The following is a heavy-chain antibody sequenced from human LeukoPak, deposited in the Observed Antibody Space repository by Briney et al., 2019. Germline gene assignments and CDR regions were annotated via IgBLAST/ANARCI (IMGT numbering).Heavy chain of an antibody. CDR2: IYYSGST. CDR1: GGSISSSSYY. Sequence: SETLSLTCTVSGGSISSSSYYWGWIRQPPGTGLEWIGSIYYSGSTYYNPSLKSRVTISVDTSKNQFSLKLSSVTAADTAVYYCARLAFYDSSGSYDYWGQGTLVTVSS. V-gene: IGHV4-39*01. J-gene: IGHJ4*02. CDR3: ARLAFYDSSGSYDY. D-gene: IGHD3-22*01.